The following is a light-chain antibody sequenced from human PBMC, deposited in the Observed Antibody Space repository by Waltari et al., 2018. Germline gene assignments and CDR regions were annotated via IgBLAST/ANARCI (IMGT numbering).Light chain of an antibody. CDR1: GGSIANNY. CDR2: EDD. V-gene: IGLV6-57*02. J-gene: IGLJ3*02. Sequence: FMLTQPHSVSASPGKTVTLSCTGTGGSIANNYVQWYLQRPGSAPNTVIYEDDHRPSGVPDRFSGSIDISSNSAFLTISGLRTEDEADYYCQSYDTSHNWVFGGGTKLTVL. CDR3: QSYDTSHNWV.